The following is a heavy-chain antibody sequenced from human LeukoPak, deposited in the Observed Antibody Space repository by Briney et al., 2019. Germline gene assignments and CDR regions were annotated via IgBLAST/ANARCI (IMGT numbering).Heavy chain of an antibody. CDR1: GGSISSYF. CDR2: ISGSGGST. Sequence: ETLSLTCTVSGGSISSYFWSWVRQAPGKGLEWVSAISGSGGSTYYADSVKGRFTISRDNSKNTLYLQMNSLRAEDTAVYYCAKVPVGRYGSGQLLFYFDYWGQGTLVTVSS. V-gene: IGHV3-23*01. CDR3: AKVPVGRYGSGQLLFYFDY. D-gene: IGHD3-10*01. J-gene: IGHJ4*02.